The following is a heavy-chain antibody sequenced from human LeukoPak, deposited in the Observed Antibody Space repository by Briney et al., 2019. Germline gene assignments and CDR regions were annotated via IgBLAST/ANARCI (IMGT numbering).Heavy chain of an antibody. J-gene: IGHJ1*01. D-gene: IGHD6-19*01. Sequence: GESLTLSCTTPGITFINAWITWVRQAPGKGLEGVGRIKSKSYSGTADYSAAVTGGFTISREDSTSTLFLQMESLRPEDTAMYYFVTGFGVSSGWQPFWGQGTL. CDR1: GITFINAW. CDR3: VTGFGVSSGWQPF. V-gene: IGHV3-15*01. CDR2: IKSKSYSGTA.